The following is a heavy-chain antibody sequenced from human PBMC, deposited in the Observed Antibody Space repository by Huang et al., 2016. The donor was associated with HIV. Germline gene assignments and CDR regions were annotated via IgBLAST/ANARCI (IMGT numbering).Heavy chain of an antibody. CDR1: GFTFSNYA. J-gene: IGHJ4*02. Sequence: QVQLVESGGGVVQPGTSLRLSCAASGFTFSNYAMNWVRQAPCKGLEWVAVISNEGSTKYYADSVKGRFTISRDNSKNTVYLQMNSLRAEDTAVYYCARSEPSRYYFDYWGQGTLVTVSS. V-gene: IGHV3-30-3*01. CDR2: ISNEGSTK. CDR3: ARSEPSRYYFDY.